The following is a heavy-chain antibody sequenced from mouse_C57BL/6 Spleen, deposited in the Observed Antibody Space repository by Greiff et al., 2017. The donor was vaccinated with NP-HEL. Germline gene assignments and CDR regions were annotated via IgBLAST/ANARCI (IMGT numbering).Heavy chain of an antibody. Sequence: QVQLKHPGAELVRPGSSVKLSCKASGYTFTSYWMHWVKQRPIQGLEWIGNIDPSDSETHYNQKFKDKATLTVDKSSSTAYMQLSSLTSEDSAVYYCARWVVATGYFDYWGQGTTLTVSS. J-gene: IGHJ2*01. V-gene: IGHV1-52*01. CDR1: GYTFTSYW. CDR3: ARWVVATGYFDY. D-gene: IGHD1-1*01. CDR2: IDPSDSET.